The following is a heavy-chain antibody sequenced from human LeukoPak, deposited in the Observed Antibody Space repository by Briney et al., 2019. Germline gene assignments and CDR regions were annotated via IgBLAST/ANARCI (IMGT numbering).Heavy chain of an antibody. J-gene: IGHJ4*02. CDR1: GYTFTSYG. Sequence: GASVKVSCKASGYTFTSYGISWVRQAPGQGLEWMGWISAYNGNTNYAQKLQGRVTMTTDTSTSTAYMELRSLGSDDTAVYYCARGRGYDPGVPHFDYWGQGTLVTVSS. D-gene: IGHD5-12*01. CDR2: ISAYNGNT. CDR3: ARGRGYDPGVPHFDY. V-gene: IGHV1-18*01.